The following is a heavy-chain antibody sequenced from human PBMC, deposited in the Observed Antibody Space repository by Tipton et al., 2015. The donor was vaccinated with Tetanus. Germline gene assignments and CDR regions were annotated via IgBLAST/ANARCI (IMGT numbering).Heavy chain of an antibody. Sequence: TLSLTCIVSGGSLRSSNYYGAWVRQSPVQGLEWIGSVSFSGRTYYNPSLKSRVTMSVDTSKKDFSVRLRSVTAADTAVYYCARLSSLKALNYWGQGTLVTASS. CDR2: VSFSGRT. CDR3: ARLSSLKALNY. CDR1: GGSLRSSNYY. J-gene: IGHJ4*02. V-gene: IGHV4-39*02. D-gene: IGHD3-9*01.